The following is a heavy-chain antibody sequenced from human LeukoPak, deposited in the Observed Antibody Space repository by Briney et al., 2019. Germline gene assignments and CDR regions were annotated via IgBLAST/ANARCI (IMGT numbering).Heavy chain of an antibody. CDR1: GASISSGSYY. D-gene: IGHD6-19*01. CDR3: ARLQWLSTPFFDY. J-gene: IGHJ4*02. CDR2: VYTSGST. V-gene: IGHV4-61*02. Sequence: PSQTLSLTCTVSGASISSGSYYWSWIRQPAGKGLEWIGRVYTSGSTNYNPSLKSRVNISLDTPKNQFSLKLISVTAADTAVYFCARLQWLSTPFFDYWGQGTLVTVSS.